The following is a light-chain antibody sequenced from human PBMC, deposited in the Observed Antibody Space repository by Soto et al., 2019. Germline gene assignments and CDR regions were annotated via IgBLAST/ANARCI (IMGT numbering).Light chain of an antibody. CDR3: ISYSTTSTLV. J-gene: IGLJ1*01. CDR2: EVN. CDR1: SSDVGGNDY. Sequence: QSVLTQPDSVSGSPGQSVTISCTGASSDVGGNDYVSWYQQHPGKAPKLILSEVNNRPSGVSNHFSGSKSGNTASLIISGLQADDEADYFCISYSTTSTLVFGAGTKLTVL. V-gene: IGLV2-14*01.